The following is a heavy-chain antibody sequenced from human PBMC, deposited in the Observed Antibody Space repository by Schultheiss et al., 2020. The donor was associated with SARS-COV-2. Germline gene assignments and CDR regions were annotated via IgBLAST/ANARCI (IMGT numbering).Heavy chain of an antibody. D-gene: IGHD4-17*01. J-gene: IGHJ3*02. CDR3: ARDRPENDYGDYANAFDI. V-gene: IGHV3-20*04. CDR1: GFTFDDYG. Sequence: GESLKISCAASGFTFDDYGMSWVRQAPGKGLEWVSGINWNGGSTGYADSVKGRFTISRDNAKNSLYLQMNSLRAEDTALYYCARDRPENDYGDYANAFDIWGQGTMVTVSS. CDR2: INWNGGST.